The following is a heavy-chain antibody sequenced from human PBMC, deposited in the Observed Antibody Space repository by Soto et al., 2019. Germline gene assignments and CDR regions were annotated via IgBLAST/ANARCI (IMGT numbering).Heavy chain of an antibody. D-gene: IGHD3-16*01. V-gene: IGHV3-23*01. CDR1: GFPFSGYA. Sequence: EVQLLESGGDVVRPGGPWRPPFAASGFPFSGYALGGVAQPPGKGLEWVAGVSRAGTYTFYADSVRGRFSISRDNSRDTVDLYMNALRGDDTAVYFCVKYTVTEDLGESWGQGTLVSVSS. CDR3: VKYTVTEDLGES. CDR2: VSRAGTYT. J-gene: IGHJ5*02.